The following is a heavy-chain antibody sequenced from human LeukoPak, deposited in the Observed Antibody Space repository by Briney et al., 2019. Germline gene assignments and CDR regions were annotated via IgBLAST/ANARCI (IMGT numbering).Heavy chain of an antibody. CDR3: VRDFEWSFDT. J-gene: IGHJ4*02. V-gene: IGHV3-30*04. D-gene: IGHD3-3*01. Sequence: GGSLRLSCAASGFTFSSYAMHWVRQAPGKGLEWVAVISYDGSNKYYADSVKGRFTISRDNSKNTLYLQMNSLRPEDTALYYCVRDFEWSFDTWDQGTLVTVSS. CDR1: GFTFSSYA. CDR2: ISYDGSNK.